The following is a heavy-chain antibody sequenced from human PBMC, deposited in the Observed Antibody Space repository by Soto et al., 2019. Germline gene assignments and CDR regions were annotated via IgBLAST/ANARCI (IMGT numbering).Heavy chain of an antibody. D-gene: IGHD4-4*01. CDR3: ARDGVAVTTGISGY. J-gene: IGHJ4*02. Sequence: QVQLVQSGAEVKKPGASVKVSCKASGYTFTSYAISWVRQAPGQGLEWMGWINVYNGNTKYAQKFQGRVTMTTETSKSTVYMELRSLTSDDTAVYYCARDGVAVTTGISGYWGQGTLVTVSS. V-gene: IGHV1-18*01. CDR2: INVYNGNT. CDR1: GYTFTSYA.